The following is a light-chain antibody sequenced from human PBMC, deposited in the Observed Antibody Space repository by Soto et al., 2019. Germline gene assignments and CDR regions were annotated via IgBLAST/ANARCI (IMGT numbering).Light chain of an antibody. CDR1: QGIGDT. J-gene: IGKJ4*01. CDR2: DTS. V-gene: IGKV3-15*01. Sequence: VMWISPATLSVSTGEGATLSCGASQGIGDTLAWYQHKPGQTPRLLIYDTSTRATGVPTRFSGSRSGAEFTLTIYCLQSEDFAAYYCQPYDNSPHSFGGGTKVDIK. CDR3: QPYDNSPHS.